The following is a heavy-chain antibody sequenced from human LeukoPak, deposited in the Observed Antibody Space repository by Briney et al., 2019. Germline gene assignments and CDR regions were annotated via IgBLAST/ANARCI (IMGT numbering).Heavy chain of an antibody. J-gene: IGHJ4*02. CDR3: ARHVGGSSDFGY. CDR2: VHYSGRT. D-gene: IGHD1-26*01. V-gene: IGHV4-34*01. CDR1: DGSLSGYY. Sequence: SETLSLTCAVNDGSLSGYYWSWIRQPPGKGLEWVGSVHYSGRTNYNPSLKSRVIISVDTSKNHFSLKLSSVTAADTAVYYCARHVGGSSDFGYWGQGTLVTVSS.